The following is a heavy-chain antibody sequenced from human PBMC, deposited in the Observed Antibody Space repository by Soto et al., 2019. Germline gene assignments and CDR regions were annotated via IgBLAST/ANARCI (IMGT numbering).Heavy chain of an antibody. V-gene: IGHV1-24*01. CDR1: GYTLTELS. J-gene: IGHJ4*02. CDR2: FDPEDGET. CDR3: ATKGPHYCSGGSCPSIDY. D-gene: IGHD2-15*01. Sequence: ASVKVSCKVSGYTLTELSMHWVRQAPGKGLEWMGGFDPEDGETIYAQKFQGRVTMTEDTSTDTAYMELSSLRSEDTAVYYCATKGPHYCSGGSCPSIDYWGQGTLVTVSS.